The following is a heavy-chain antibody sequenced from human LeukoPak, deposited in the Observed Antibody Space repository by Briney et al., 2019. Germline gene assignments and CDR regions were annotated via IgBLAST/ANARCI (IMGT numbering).Heavy chain of an antibody. J-gene: IGHJ4*02. CDR3: ARGRKPDYGDSESFDY. CDR1: GYTFPSYG. CDR2: ISAYNGNT. Sequence: GASVKVSCKSSGYTFPSYGISWVRQAPTQGLEWMGWISAYNGNTNYAQKLQGRVTMTTDTSTSTAYMELRSLRSDDTAVYYCARGRKPDYGDSESFDYWGQGTLVTVSS. V-gene: IGHV1-18*01. D-gene: IGHD4-17*01.